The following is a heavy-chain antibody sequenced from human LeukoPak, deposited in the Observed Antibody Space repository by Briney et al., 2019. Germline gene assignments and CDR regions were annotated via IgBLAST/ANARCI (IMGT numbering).Heavy chain of an antibody. CDR3: ARDTVGVGYFDY. V-gene: IGHV4-39*07. CDR1: GGSISSSSYY. D-gene: IGHD2-15*01. J-gene: IGHJ4*02. Sequence: SETLSLTCTVSGGSISSSSYYWGWIRQPPGKGLEWIGSIYYSGSTYYNPSLKSRVTISVDTSKNQFSLKLSSVTAADTAVYYCARDTVGVGYFDYWGQGTLVTVSS. CDR2: IYYSGST.